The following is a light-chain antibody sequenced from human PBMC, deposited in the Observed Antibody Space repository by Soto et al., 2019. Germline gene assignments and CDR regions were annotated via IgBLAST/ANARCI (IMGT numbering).Light chain of an antibody. CDR1: QNVDSNY. CDR2: GAS. V-gene: IGKV3-20*01. CDR3: QQYGSLSWT. J-gene: IGKJ1*01. Sequence: EIVLTQSPGTLSLSPWEIATLSCRASQNVDSNYLAWYQQEPGQAPRIIIFGASGRATGIPDRFSGSGSGTDFTLTISRLEPEDFAVYYCQQYGSLSWTFGQGTKVDIK.